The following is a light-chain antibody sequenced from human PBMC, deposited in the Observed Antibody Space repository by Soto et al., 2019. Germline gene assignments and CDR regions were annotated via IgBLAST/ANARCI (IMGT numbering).Light chain of an antibody. CDR2: DAS. V-gene: IGKV1-5*01. J-gene: IGKJ1*01. Sequence: DIQMTQSPSTLSASVGDRVTITCRASQSIRNWLAWYQQKPGKAPKLLMYDASILASGVPPRFSGSGSGTEFPLTITSLQPDDFATYYCQQYNSYRTFGQGTKVDIK. CDR3: QQYNSYRT. CDR1: QSIRNW.